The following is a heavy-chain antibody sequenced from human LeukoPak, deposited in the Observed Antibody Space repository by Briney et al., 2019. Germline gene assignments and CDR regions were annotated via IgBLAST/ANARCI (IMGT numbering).Heavy chain of an antibody. J-gene: IGHJ4*02. Sequence: PSETLSLTCAVYGGSFSGYYWSWIRQPPGKGLEWIGEINHSGSTNYNPSLKSRVTISVDTSKNQFSLKLSSVTAADTAVYYCARAQLYSGYGEGNFDYWGQGTLVTVSS. V-gene: IGHV4-34*01. CDR2: INHSGST. CDR1: GGSFSGYY. D-gene: IGHD5-12*01. CDR3: ARAQLYSGYGEGNFDY.